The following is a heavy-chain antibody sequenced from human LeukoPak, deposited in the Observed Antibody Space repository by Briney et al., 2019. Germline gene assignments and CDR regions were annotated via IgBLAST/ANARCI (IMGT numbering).Heavy chain of an antibody. V-gene: IGHV4-30-4*08. CDR3: ARESNYDILIGYYSGFDY. Sequence: PSETLSLTCTVSGGSISSGDYYRSWIRQPPGKGLEWIGYIYYSGSTYYNPSLKSRVTISVDTSKNQFSLKLSSVTAADTAVYYCARESNYDILIGYYSGFDYWGQGTLATVSS. CDR1: GGSISSGDYY. J-gene: IGHJ4*02. D-gene: IGHD3-9*01. CDR2: IYYSGST.